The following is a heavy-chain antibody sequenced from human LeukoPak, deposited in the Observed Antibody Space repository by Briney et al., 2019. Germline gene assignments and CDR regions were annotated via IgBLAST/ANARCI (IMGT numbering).Heavy chain of an antibody. Sequence: SENLSLTCTVSGGSNSSSSYYWGSIGQPPGKWLETIGSIYYSGSTYYIPSLKSRVTISVDTSKNQFSLKLSSVTAADTAVYYCARKADIVVVPAAIRVYNWFDPWGQGTLVTVSS. CDR1: GGSNSSSSYY. CDR3: ARKADIVVVPAAIRVYNWFDP. D-gene: IGHD2-2*02. V-gene: IGHV4-39*01. CDR2: IYYSGST. J-gene: IGHJ5*02.